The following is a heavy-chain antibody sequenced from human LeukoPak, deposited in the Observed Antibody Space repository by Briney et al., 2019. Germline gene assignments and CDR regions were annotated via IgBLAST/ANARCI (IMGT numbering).Heavy chain of an antibody. Sequence: PSETLSLTCAVYGGSFSGYYWSWIRQPPGKGLEWIGEINHSGSTNYNPSLKSRVTISVDTSKNQFSLKLSSVTAADTAVYYCATKVAPSTHELGYWGQGTLVTVSS. D-gene: IGHD5-12*01. CDR1: GGSFSGYY. J-gene: IGHJ4*02. V-gene: IGHV4-34*01. CDR2: INHSGST. CDR3: ATKVAPSTHELGY.